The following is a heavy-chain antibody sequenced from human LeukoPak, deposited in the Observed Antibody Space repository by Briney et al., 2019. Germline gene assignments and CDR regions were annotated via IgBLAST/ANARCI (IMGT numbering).Heavy chain of an antibody. J-gene: IGHJ4*02. CDR3: AKDREAYGSGSYGDY. Sequence: GGSLRLSCAASGFTFSSYAMSWVRQAPGKGLEWISAISGSGGSTYYADSVKGRFTISRDNSKNTLYLQMNSLRAEDTAVYYCAKDREAYGSGSYGDYWGQGTLVTVSS. CDR1: GFTFSSYA. V-gene: IGHV3-23*01. D-gene: IGHD3-10*01. CDR2: ISGSGGST.